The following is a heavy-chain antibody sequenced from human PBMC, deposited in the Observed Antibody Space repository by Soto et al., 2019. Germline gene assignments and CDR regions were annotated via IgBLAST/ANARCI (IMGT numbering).Heavy chain of an antibody. D-gene: IGHD2-2*02. CDR2: SYPAASDA. CDR1: GYSFSNYW. J-gene: IGHJ4*02. V-gene: IGHV5-51*01. CDR3: ARLLCLISCCYTGSRHFLDF. Sequence: PGEYLKISCKGSGYSFSNYWIACLRQMPGKGLDWIVLSYPAASDARYSPSFQGQVTISVDNSISTAYLQWSSLKASDTAMYYCARLLCLISCCYTGSRHFLDFCGRRALVT.